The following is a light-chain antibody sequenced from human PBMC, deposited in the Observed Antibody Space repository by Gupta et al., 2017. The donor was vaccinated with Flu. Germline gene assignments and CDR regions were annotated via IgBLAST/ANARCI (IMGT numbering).Light chain of an antibody. CDR1: TSNIGTKG. CDR2: DND. Sequence: HSVLTQPPSISAAPGQRVTISCSGSTSNIGTKGVSWYQQLPGTAPRLLIYDNDTRPSGIPDRISGSKSGTSATVDITGLQTGDEADYYCGTADTSRNEVVFGGGTKVTVL. V-gene: IGLV1-51*01. CDR3: GTADTSRNEVV. J-gene: IGLJ2*01.